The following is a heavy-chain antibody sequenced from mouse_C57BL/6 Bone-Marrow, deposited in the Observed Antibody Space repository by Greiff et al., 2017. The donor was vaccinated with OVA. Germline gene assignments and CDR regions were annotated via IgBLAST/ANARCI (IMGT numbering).Heavy chain of an antibody. Sequence: EVQLVESGGDLVKPGGSLKLSCAASGFTFSSYGMSWVRQTPDKRLEWVATISSGGSYTYSPDSVKGRFTISRDNAKNTLYLQMSSLKSEDTAMYYCARQGDGYSPWYFDVWGTGTTVTVSS. CDR2: ISSGGSYT. V-gene: IGHV5-6*01. CDR3: ARQGDGYSPWYFDV. CDR1: GFTFSSYG. D-gene: IGHD2-3*01. J-gene: IGHJ1*03.